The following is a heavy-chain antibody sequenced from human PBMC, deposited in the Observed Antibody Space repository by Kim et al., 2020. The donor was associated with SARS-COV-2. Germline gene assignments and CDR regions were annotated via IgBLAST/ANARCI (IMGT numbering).Heavy chain of an antibody. J-gene: IGHJ4*02. CDR2: INHSGST. V-gene: IGHV4-34*01. Sequence: SETLSLTCAVYGGSFSGYYWSWIRQPPGKGLEWIGEINHSGSTNYNPSLKSRVTISVDTSKNQFSLKLSSVTAADTAVYYCARTTIWWLRMAFDYWGQGT. D-gene: IGHD5-12*01. CDR3: ARTTIWWLRMAFDY. CDR1: GGSFSGYY.